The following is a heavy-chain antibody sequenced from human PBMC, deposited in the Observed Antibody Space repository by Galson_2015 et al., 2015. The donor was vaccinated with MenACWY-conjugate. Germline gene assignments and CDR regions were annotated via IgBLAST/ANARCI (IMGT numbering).Heavy chain of an antibody. D-gene: IGHD3-3*01. CDR3: AREFLGF. Sequence: SLRLSCAVSGFTFSLYSMNWFRQAPGKGLEWVSYTGSSTPTIYYADSVRGRFTISRDNAKNSLYLQMNSLRAEDTAVYYCAREFLGFWGQGTLVTVSS. CDR2: TGSSTPTI. CDR1: GFTFSLYS. J-gene: IGHJ4*02. V-gene: IGHV3-48*04.